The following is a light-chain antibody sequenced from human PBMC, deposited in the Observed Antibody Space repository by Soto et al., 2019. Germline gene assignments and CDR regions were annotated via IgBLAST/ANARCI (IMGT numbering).Light chain of an antibody. CDR1: TGAVTSGHY. J-gene: IGLJ2*01. Sequence: QAVVTQEPSLTVSPGGTVSLTCDSSTGAVTSGHYPYWFQQKPGQAPRTLIYDTSNKHSWTPARFSGSLLGGKAALTLSGAQPEDEAEYYCLLSYSAAHVVFGGGTKLTVL. V-gene: IGLV7-46*01. CDR3: LLSYSAAHVV. CDR2: DTS.